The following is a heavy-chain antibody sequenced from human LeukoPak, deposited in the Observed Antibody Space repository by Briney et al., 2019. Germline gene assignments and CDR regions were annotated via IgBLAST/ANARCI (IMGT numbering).Heavy chain of an antibody. J-gene: IGHJ4*02. D-gene: IGHD1-26*01. CDR1: GFTFTSYS. Sequence: GGSLRPSCAASGFTFTSYSMNWVRQAPGKGLEWVSTISGGGGSTYYADSVKGRFTISRDNSKNTLYLQVNSLRAEDTAVYYCAKGGKWDVTPFDYWGQGTLVTVSS. V-gene: IGHV3-23*01. CDR2: ISGGGGST. CDR3: AKGGKWDVTPFDY.